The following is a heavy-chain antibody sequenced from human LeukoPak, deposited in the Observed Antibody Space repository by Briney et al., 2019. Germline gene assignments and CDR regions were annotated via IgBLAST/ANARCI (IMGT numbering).Heavy chain of an antibody. Sequence: SVKVSCKFSGGSITSYAISWVRQAPGQGLDWMGRITPLLDSTNYAPKFQGRVTITADKSTNTAFMELSSLTSEDTAMYFCTRLVAGGFDSWGQGSLVTVSS. CDR1: GGSITSYA. D-gene: IGHD2-15*01. J-gene: IGHJ4*02. CDR2: ITPLLDST. V-gene: IGHV1-69*06. CDR3: TRLVAGGFDS.